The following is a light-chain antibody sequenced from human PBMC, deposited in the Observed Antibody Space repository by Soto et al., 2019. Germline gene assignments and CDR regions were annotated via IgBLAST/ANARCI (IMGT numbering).Light chain of an antibody. CDR2: DAS. CDR1: QSVSSY. J-gene: IGKJ3*01. V-gene: IGKV3-11*01. CDR3: QQRSNWPGT. Sequence: EIVLTQSPATLSLSPGERAILSCRASQSVSSYLAWYQQKPGQAPRLLIYDASNRATGIPVRFSGTGSGTDFTLTISSLEPEDFAVYYCQQRSNWPGTFGPGTKVDIK.